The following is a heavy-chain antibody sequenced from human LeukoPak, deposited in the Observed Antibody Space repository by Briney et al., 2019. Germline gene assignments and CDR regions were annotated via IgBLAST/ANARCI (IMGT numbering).Heavy chain of an antibody. CDR1: GGSISSSSYY. Sequence: SETLSLTCTVSGGSISSSSYYWGWIRQPPGKGLEWIGEINHSGSTNYNPSLKSRVTISVDTSKNQFSLKLSSVTAADTAVYYCARRRWVRGVTRIDYWGQGTLVTVSS. CDR3: ARRRWVRGVTRIDY. CDR2: INHSGST. J-gene: IGHJ4*02. D-gene: IGHD3-10*01. V-gene: IGHV4-39*07.